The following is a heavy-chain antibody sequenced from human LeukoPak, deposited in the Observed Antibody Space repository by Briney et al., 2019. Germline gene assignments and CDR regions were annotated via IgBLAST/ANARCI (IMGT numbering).Heavy chain of an antibody. V-gene: IGHV3-23*01. CDR1: GFTFSSYA. J-gene: IGHJ4*02. Sequence: GSLSLSCSASGFTFSSYATSWVRQAPGKGLEWVSSISGSGDSAYYADSVKGRFTISRDNSKNTLYLQMSSLRAEDTAVYYCAKLSSYDILTALGNWGQGTLVTVSS. D-gene: IGHD3-9*01. CDR2: ISGSGDSA. CDR3: AKLSSYDILTALGN.